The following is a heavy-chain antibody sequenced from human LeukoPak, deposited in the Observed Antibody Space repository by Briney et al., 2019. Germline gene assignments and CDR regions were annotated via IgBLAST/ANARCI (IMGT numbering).Heavy chain of an antibody. Sequence: SQTLSLTCSVSGYNINSGYCWAWFRQPPGEGLEWIGSIYSTGSTYVSRSLRSRVTVSTDPSRNQYSLRLRSVTAADTAVYFCASRATVANIYFDYWGQRNVVTVSS. CDR1: GYNINSGYC. D-gene: IGHD5-12*01. CDR3: ASRATVANIYFDY. CDR2: IYSTGST. V-gene: IGHV4-38-2*02. J-gene: IGHJ4*02.